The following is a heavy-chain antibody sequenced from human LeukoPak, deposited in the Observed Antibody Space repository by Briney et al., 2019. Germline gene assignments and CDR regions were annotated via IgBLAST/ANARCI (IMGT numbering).Heavy chain of an antibody. CDR2: ISGSGGST. CDR3: AKWEYQLAA. V-gene: IGHV3-23*01. Sequence: PGGSLRLSCAASGFTFSSYAMSWVRQAPAKGLEWVSAISGSGGSTYYADSVKGRFTISRDNSKNTLYLQKNTLRAEDATVYYCAKWEYQLAAWGQGTLVTVSS. D-gene: IGHD2-2*01. CDR1: GFTFSSYA. J-gene: IGHJ5*02.